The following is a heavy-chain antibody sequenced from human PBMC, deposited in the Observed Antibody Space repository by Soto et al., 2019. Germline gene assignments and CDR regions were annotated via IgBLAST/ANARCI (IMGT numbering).Heavy chain of an antibody. CDR3: AKENSRNYDSSGYFYDAFDI. CDR1: GFTFSSYG. CDR2: ISYDGSNK. J-gene: IGHJ3*02. D-gene: IGHD3-22*01. Sequence: QVQLVESGGGVVQPGRSLRLSCAASGFTFSSYGMHWVRQAPGKGLEWVAVISYDGSNKYYADSVKGRFTISRDNSKNTLYLQMNSLRAEDTAVYYCAKENSRNYDSSGYFYDAFDIWGQGTMVTVSS. V-gene: IGHV3-30*18.